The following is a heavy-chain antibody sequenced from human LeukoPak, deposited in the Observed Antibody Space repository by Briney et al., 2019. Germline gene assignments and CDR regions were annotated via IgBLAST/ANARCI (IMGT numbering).Heavy chain of an antibody. J-gene: IGHJ4*02. D-gene: IGHD3-10*01. CDR2: ISWNSGSI. CDR3: AKALTMVRGLWAFDY. V-gene: IGHV3-9*01. Sequence: PGGSLRLSCAASGFTFDDYAMRRVRQAPGKGLEWVSGISWNSGSIGYADSVKGRFTISRDNAKNSLYLQMNSLRAEDTALYYCAKALTMVRGLWAFDYWGQRTLVSVSS. CDR1: GFTFDDYA.